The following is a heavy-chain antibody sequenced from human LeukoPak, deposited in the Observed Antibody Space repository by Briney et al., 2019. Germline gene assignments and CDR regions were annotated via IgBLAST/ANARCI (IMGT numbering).Heavy chain of an antibody. CDR2: IFSGGST. CDR3: ASFLGGFSSFH. J-gene: IGHJ4*02. Sequence: GGSLRLSCAASGFNVSSNYMSWVRQAPGKGLEWVSVIFSGGSTYYVDSVKSLFTTSRDNSKNTLYLQMSSLIAEDTGVYDWASFLGGFSSFHWGQGTLVAVSS. D-gene: IGHD2-15*01. V-gene: IGHV3-66*02. CDR1: GFNVSSNY.